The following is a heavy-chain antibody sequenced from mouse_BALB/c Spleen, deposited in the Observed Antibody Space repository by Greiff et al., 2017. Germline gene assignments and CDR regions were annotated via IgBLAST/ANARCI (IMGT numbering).Heavy chain of an antibody. Sequence: VQLQQSGAELVKPGASVKMSCKASGYTFTSYWMHWVKQRPGQGLEWIGYINPSTGYTEYNQKFKDKATLTADKSSSTAYMQMSSLTSEDSAVYYCARGAGAYYAMDYWGQGTSVTVSS. D-gene: IGHD1-1*02. CDR3: ARGAGAYYAMDY. V-gene: IGHV1S26*01. CDR2: INPSTGYT. CDR1: GYTFTSYW. J-gene: IGHJ4*01.